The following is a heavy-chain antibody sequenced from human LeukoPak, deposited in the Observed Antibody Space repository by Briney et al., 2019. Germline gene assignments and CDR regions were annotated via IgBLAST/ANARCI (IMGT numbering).Heavy chain of an antibody. D-gene: IGHD3-10*01. V-gene: IGHV3-15*01. Sequence: GGSLRLSCAASGFTFSNAWMSWVRQAPGKGLEWVGRIKSKTDGGTTDYVAPVKGRFTTSRDDSKNTVYVQMNSLKTEDTAVYYCTTDLWFGEFGMDVWGQGTTVIVSS. CDR1: GFTFSNAW. J-gene: IGHJ6*02. CDR2: IKSKTDGGTT. CDR3: TTDLWFGEFGMDV.